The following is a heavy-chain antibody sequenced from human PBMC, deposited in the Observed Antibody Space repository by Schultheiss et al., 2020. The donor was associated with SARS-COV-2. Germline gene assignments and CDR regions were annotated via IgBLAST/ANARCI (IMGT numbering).Heavy chain of an antibody. CDR1: GFTFSSYS. J-gene: IGHJ4*02. CDR3: ARGGITVAGGNDY. CDR2: ISSSSSYI. Sequence: GGSLRLSCAASGFTFSSYSMNWVRQAPGKGLEWVSSISSSSSYIYYADSVKGRFTISRDNAKNSLYLQMNSLKTEDTAVYYCARGGITVAGGNDYWGQGTLVTVSS. D-gene: IGHD6-19*01. V-gene: IGHV3-21*04.